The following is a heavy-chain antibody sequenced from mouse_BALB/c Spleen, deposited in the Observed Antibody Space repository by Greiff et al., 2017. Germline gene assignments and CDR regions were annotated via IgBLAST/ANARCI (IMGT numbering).Heavy chain of an antibody. Sequence: EVQLVESGGGLVKPGGSLKLSCAASGFTFSDYYMYWVRQTPEKRLEWVATISDGGSYTYYPDSVKGRFTISRDNAKNNLYLQMSSLKSEDTAMYYCARGEYYGSSYAMDYWGQGTSVTVSS. CDR3: ARGEYYGSSYAMDY. J-gene: IGHJ4*01. V-gene: IGHV5-4*02. D-gene: IGHD1-1*01. CDR1: GFTFSDYY. CDR2: ISDGGSYT.